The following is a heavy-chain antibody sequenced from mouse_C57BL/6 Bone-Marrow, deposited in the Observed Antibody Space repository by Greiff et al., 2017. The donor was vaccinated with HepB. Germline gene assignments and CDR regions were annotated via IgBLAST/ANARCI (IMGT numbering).Heavy chain of an antibody. Sequence: VQLQQSGPELVKPGASVKIPCKASGYTFTDYNMDWVKQNHGKSLEWVGDINPNNGGTIYNQKFKGKATLNVDKSSSTAYMELRSLTSEDTAVYYLARLDPSNSGGFAYWGQGTLVTVSA. CDR2: INPNNGGT. V-gene: IGHV1-18*01. CDR3: ARLDPSNSGGFAY. J-gene: IGHJ3*01. CDR1: GYTFTDYN. D-gene: IGHD2-5*01.